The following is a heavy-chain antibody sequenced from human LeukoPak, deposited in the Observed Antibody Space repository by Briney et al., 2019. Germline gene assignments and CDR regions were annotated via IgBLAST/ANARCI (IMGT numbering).Heavy chain of an antibody. CDR2: IYPGDSDT. CDR3: ARPYCSSTSCYGYFDY. D-gene: IGHD2-2*01. V-gene: IGHV5-51*01. J-gene: IGHJ4*02. CDR1: GYSFTSYW. Sequence: GESLKISCRGSGYSFTSYWIGWVRQMPGKGLEWMGIIYPGDSDTRYSPSFQGQVTISADKSISTAYLQWSSLKASDTAMYYCARPYCSSTSCYGYFDYRGQGTLVTVSS.